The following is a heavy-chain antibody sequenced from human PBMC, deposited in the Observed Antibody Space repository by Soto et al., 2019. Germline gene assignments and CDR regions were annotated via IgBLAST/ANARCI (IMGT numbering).Heavy chain of an antibody. Sequence: QVQLVQSGAEVKKPGASVKGSCKASGYTFTSYGISWVRQAPGQGLEWMGWINAYNGKTQYAQKLQGRVTMTTDTSTSTAYMDLRSLRSNATAAYYCASVKSVAGGKYYFDYWGQGTLITVSS. CDR3: ASVKSVAGGKYYFDY. CDR2: INAYNGKT. J-gene: IGHJ4*02. D-gene: IGHD6-13*01. V-gene: IGHV1-18*01. CDR1: GYTFTSYG.